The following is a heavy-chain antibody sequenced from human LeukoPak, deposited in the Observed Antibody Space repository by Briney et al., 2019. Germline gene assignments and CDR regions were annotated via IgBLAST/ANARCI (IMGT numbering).Heavy chain of an antibody. CDR3: ASASIAVAGTKGSTFDY. Sequence: PSETLSLTCTVSGGSISSSSYYWGWIRQPPGKGLEWIGSIYYSGSTYYNPSLKSRVTISVDTSKNQFSLKLSSVTAADTAVYYCASASIAVAGTKGSTFDYWGQGTLVTVSS. D-gene: IGHD6-19*01. CDR2: IYYSGST. V-gene: IGHV4-39*01. J-gene: IGHJ4*02. CDR1: GGSISSSSYY.